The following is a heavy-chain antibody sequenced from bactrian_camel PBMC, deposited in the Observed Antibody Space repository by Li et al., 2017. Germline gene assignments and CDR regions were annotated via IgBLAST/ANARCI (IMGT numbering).Heavy chain of an antibody. D-gene: IGHD6*01. Sequence: VQLVESGGDLVQPGGSLTLSCAASGFSFSNYYMSWVRLAPGKGLEWVSTIVSDGTETYNAASVKGRFTMFRDNAKNTVYLQMNSLKPEDTAMYYCAADHASICGTWYVLAFGYWGQGTQVTVS. CDR1: GFSFSNYY. CDR3: AADHASICGTWYVLAFGY. CDR2: IVSDGTET. J-gene: IGHJ6*01. V-gene: IGHV3-2*01.